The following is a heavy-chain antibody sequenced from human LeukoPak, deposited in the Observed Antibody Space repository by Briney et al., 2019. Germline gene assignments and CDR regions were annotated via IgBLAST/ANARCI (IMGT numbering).Heavy chain of an antibody. CDR3: AKDGEALVVRGVMFFVY. Sequence: GGSLRLSCAASGFTFSSYGMHWVRQAPGKGLEWVAFIRYDGSNKYYADSVKGRFTISRDNSKNKLYLQMNRLRAEDTAVYYCAKDGEALVVRGVMFFVYWGQGTLVTVSS. D-gene: IGHD3-10*01. CDR2: IRYDGSNK. J-gene: IGHJ4*02. CDR1: GFTFSSYG. V-gene: IGHV3-30*02.